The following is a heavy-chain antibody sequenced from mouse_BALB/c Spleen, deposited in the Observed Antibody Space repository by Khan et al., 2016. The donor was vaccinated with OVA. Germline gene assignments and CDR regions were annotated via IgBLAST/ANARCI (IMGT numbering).Heavy chain of an antibody. Sequence: VELVESGAELMKPGASVKISCKATGYTFSSYWIEWVKQRPGHGLEWIGEILPGSGRNNYNEKFKGKATFTADTSSNTAYMQLSNLTSDDSAVYYCARGNYYGSSYWFGYWGQGTLVTVSA. CDR2: ILPGSGRN. D-gene: IGHD1-1*01. J-gene: IGHJ3*01. V-gene: IGHV1-9*01. CDR3: ARGNYYGSSYWFGY. CDR1: GYTFSSYW.